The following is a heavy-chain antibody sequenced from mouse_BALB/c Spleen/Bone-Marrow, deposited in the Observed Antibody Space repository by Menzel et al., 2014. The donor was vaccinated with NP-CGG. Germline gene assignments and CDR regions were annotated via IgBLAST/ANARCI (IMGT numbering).Heavy chain of an antibody. D-gene: IGHD1-1*01. CDR3: ARYYGSSDSWFAY. CDR1: GFSLSNYG. V-gene: IGHV2-9*02. CDR2: IWAGGST. Sequence: QVQLQQSGPGLVAPSQSLSITCTVSGFSLSNYGVHWVRQPPGKGLEWLGVIWAGGSTNYNSALMSRLSINKDNSKSQVFLKINSLQPDDTAMYSCARYYGSSDSWFAYWGQGTLVTVSA. J-gene: IGHJ3*01.